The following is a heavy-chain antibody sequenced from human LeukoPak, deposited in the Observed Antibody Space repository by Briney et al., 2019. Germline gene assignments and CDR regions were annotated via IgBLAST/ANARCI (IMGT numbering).Heavy chain of an antibody. CDR2: INSDGSST. CDR1: GFTFSSYW. V-gene: IGHV3-74*01. CDR3: ARVAVAGDFDY. D-gene: IGHD6-19*01. J-gene: IGHJ4*02. Sequence: GGSLRLSCAASGFTFSSYWMHWVRQAPGKGLVWVSRINSDGSSTSYADSVKGRFTISRDNAKNTLYLQMKSLRAEDTAVYYCARVAVAGDFDYWGQGTLVTVSS.